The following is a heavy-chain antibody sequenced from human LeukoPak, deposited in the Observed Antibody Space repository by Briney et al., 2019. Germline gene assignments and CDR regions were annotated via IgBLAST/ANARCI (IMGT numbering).Heavy chain of an antibody. D-gene: IGHD2-2*01. CDR3: ARDGTLLSIWYQLPPFDP. CDR2: INPNSGGT. J-gene: IGHJ5*02. Sequence: GASVKVSCKASGYTFTGYYMHWVRQAPGQGLEWMGWINPNSGGTNYAQKFQGRVTMTRDTPISTAYMELSRLRSDDTAVYYCARDGTLLSIWYQLPPFDPWGQGTLVTVSS. V-gene: IGHV1-2*02. CDR1: GYTFTGYY.